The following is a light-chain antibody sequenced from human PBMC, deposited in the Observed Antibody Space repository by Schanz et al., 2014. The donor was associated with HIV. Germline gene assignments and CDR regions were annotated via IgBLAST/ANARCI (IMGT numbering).Light chain of an antibody. V-gene: IGKV4-1*01. CDR2: WAS. CDR1: QSILSSY. J-gene: IGKJ4*01. CDR3: QQYYSSPLT. Sequence: DIVMTQSPDSLAVSLGERATINCKSSQSILSSYLTWYQQKPGQPPKLLIYWASTRQSGVPDRFSGGGSGTDFTLTISSLQAEDVAVYYCQQYYSSPLTFGGGTKVEIK.